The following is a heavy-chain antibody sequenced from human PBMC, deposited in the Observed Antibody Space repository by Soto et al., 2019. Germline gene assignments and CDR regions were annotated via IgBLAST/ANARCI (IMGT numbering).Heavy chain of an antibody. CDR1: GYTFTSYW. CDR3: ARSTNDYFDF. V-gene: IGHV5-51*01. Sequence: PGESLKISCKGSGYTFTSYWIGWVRQMPGKGLEWVGIIYPGDSDTRYSPSFQGQVTISAAKSISTAYLQWSSLKASDTAMYYCARSTNDYFDFWGQGTLVTVSS. D-gene: IGHD2-8*01. CDR2: IYPGDSDT. J-gene: IGHJ4*02.